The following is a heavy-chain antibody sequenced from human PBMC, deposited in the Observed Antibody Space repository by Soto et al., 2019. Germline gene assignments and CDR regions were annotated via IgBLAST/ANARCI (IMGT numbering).Heavy chain of an antibody. CDR1: GFPFNDYS. D-gene: IGHD5-12*01. J-gene: IGHJ4*02. Sequence: EVQVVESGGGLVKPGGSLRLACAASGFPFNDYSWNWVRQAPGKGLEWVASINPSSDSVYYADSVKGRFTISRDKAKNTLYLQMNSLRAEDTAVYYCARPRGPRGYDLMDYWGQGTLVTVSS. CDR3: ARPRGPRGYDLMDY. V-gene: IGHV3-21*02. CDR2: INPSSDSV.